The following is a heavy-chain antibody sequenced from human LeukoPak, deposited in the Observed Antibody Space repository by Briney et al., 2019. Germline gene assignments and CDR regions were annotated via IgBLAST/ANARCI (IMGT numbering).Heavy chain of an antibody. CDR1: GYTFTGYY. V-gene: IGHV1-2*02. CDR3: ARDGIAAAGTRNWFDP. Sequence: ASVKVSCKASGYTFTGYYMHWVRQAPGQGLEWMGWINPNSGGTNYAQEFQGRVTMTRDTSISTAYMELSRLRSDYTAVYYCARDGIAAAGTRNWFDPWGQGTLVTVSS. CDR2: INPNSGGT. J-gene: IGHJ5*02. D-gene: IGHD6-13*01.